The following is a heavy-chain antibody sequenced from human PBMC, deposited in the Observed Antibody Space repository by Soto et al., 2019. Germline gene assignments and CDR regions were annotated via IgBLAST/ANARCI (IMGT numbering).Heavy chain of an antibody. CDR1: GFTFSGYS. J-gene: IGHJ4*02. CDR2: ISGSGGST. Sequence: GGSLRLSCAASGFTFSGYSVNWVRQAPGKGLEWVSAISGSGGSTYYADSVKGRFTISRDNSKNTLYLQTNSLRAEDTAVYYCAKDVRWFGESYWGQGTLVTVSS. D-gene: IGHD3-10*01. CDR3: AKDVRWFGESY. V-gene: IGHV3-23*01.